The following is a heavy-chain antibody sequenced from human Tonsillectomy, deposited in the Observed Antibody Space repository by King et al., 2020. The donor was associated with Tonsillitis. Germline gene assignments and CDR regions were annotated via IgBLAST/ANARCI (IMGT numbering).Heavy chain of an antibody. CDR2: INAGSGYT. Sequence: QLVQSGAEVKKPGASVKVSCKASGYPFISYAIHWVRQAPGQGLEWMGWINAGSGYTKYSQKFQGRVTINRDTSASTVYMELSSLRSGDTAVFYCARLEGVAGTGAPNCFDPWGQGTLVTVSS. V-gene: IGHV1-3*01. CDR3: ARLEGVAGTGAPNCFDP. D-gene: IGHD6-19*01. J-gene: IGHJ5*02. CDR1: GYPFISYA.